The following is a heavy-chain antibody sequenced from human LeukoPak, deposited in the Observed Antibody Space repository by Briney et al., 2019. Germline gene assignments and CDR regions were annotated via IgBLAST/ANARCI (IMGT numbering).Heavy chain of an antibody. CDR1: GGSISSSNW. CDR2: IYHSGST. Sequence: SETLSLTCAVSGGSISSSNWWNWVRQPPGKGPEWIGEIYHSGSTNYNPSLKSRVTISVDKSKNQFSLKLSSVTAADTAVYYCARTGEAYCGGDCILSYGMDVWGKGTTVTVSS. CDR3: ARTGEAYCGGDCILSYGMDV. D-gene: IGHD2-21*02. J-gene: IGHJ6*04. V-gene: IGHV4-4*02.